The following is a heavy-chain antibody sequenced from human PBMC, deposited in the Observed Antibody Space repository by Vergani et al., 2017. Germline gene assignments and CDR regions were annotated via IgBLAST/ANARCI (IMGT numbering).Heavy chain of an antibody. CDR3: ASDVWDCSGISCFLRAGEFYYMDV. Sequence: QVQLVESGGGVVQPGTSLRLSCEASGFKFSQFGMHWVRQGPGKGLEWVAFISYDGSKTQYADSEKGRVTISRDNSKNTVGLEMSSLRVDDTATYYCASDVWDCSGISCFLRAGEFYYMDVWGQGTTVTVSS. CDR2: ISYDGSKT. J-gene: IGHJ6*03. D-gene: IGHD3-16*01. CDR1: GFKFSQFG. V-gene: IGHV3-33*05.